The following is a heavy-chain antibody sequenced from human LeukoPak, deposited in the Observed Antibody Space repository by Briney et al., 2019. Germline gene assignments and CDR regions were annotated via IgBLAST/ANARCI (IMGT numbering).Heavy chain of an antibody. Sequence: SETLSLTCTVSGGSISSSSYYWGWIRQPPGKGLEWIGSIYYSGSTYYNPSLKSRVTISVDTSKNQFSLKVSSVTAADTAVYYCARGDRTYKDWYFDLWGRGTLVTVSS. V-gene: IGHV4-39*07. J-gene: IGHJ2*01. CDR1: GGSISSSSYY. CDR2: IYYSGST. D-gene: IGHD1-14*01. CDR3: ARGDRTYKDWYFDL.